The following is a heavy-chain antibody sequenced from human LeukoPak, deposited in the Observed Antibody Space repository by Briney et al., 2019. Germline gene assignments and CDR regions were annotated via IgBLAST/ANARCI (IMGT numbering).Heavy chain of an antibody. V-gene: IGHV1-69*13. J-gene: IGHJ4*02. CDR1: GGTFSSYA. CDR3: ARDRRAVRGSGSHFDY. Sequence: ASVKVSCKASGGTFSSYAISWVRQAPGQGLGWMGGIIPIFGTANYAQKFQGRVTITADESTSTAYMELSSLRSEDTAVYYCARDRRAVRGSGSHFDYWGQGTLVTVSS. D-gene: IGHD3-10*01. CDR2: IIPIFGTA.